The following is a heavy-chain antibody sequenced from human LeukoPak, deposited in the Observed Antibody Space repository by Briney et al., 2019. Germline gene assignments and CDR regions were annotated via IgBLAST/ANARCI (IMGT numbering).Heavy chain of an antibody. J-gene: IGHJ4*02. CDR3: ARSSSWYLGSLGY. D-gene: IGHD6-13*01. Sequence: SETLSLTCTVSGDSISGYYWSWIRQPPGKGLEWIGEINHSGSTNYNPSLKSRVTISVDTSKNQFSLKLSSVTAADTAVYYCARSSSWYLGSLGYWGQGTLVTVSS. CDR1: GDSISGYY. V-gene: IGHV4-34*01. CDR2: INHSGST.